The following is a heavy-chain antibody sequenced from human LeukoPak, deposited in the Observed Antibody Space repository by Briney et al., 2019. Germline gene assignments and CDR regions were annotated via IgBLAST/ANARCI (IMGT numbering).Heavy chain of an antibody. Sequence: PGRSLRPSCAASGFTFGSYGMHWVRQAPGKGLEWVAVISYDGSNKYYADSVKGRFTISRDNSKNTLYLQMNSLRAEDTAVYYCAKETTLYGSGSYYLYFDYWGQGTLVTVSS. D-gene: IGHD3-10*01. CDR2: ISYDGSNK. CDR1: GFTFGSYG. CDR3: AKETTLYGSGSYYLYFDY. V-gene: IGHV3-30*18. J-gene: IGHJ4*02.